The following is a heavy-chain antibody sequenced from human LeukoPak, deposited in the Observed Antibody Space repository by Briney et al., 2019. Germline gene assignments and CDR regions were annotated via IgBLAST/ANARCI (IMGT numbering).Heavy chain of an antibody. Sequence: GASVKVSCKASGGTFSSYAISWVRQAPGQGFEWMGGIIPIFGTANYAQKFQGRVTITADESTSTAYMELSSLRSEDTAVYYCARGHDYGDSVFDYWGQGTLVTVSS. V-gene: IGHV1-69*13. CDR2: IIPIFGTA. CDR1: GGTFSSYA. CDR3: ARGHDYGDSVFDY. J-gene: IGHJ4*02. D-gene: IGHD4-17*01.